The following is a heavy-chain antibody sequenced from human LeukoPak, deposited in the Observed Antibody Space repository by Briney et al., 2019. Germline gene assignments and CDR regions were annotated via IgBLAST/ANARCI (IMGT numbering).Heavy chain of an antibody. J-gene: IGHJ4*02. Sequence: ASVKVSCKASRYTFTSYDINWVRQATGQGLEWMGWMNPNSGNTGYAQKFQGRVTMTRNTSISTAYMELSSLRSEDTAVYYCARGSLRDYVWGSYRYEPHYFDYWGQGTLVTVSS. V-gene: IGHV1-8*01. CDR1: RYTFTSYD. D-gene: IGHD3-16*02. CDR3: ARGSLRDYVWGSYRYEPHYFDY. CDR2: MNPNSGNT.